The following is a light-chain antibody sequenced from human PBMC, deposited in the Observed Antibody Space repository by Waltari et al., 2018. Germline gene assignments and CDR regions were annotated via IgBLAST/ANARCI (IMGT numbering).Light chain of an antibody. J-gene: IGKJ5*01. Sequence: DIVLTQSPDSLAVSLGERATINCKSSQSLLCSSNKKNYLAWYQQKPRQPPKLRFSWASTRGSGVPDRFSASGSGTDFTLTINSLQAEDVALYSCQQYYTTPITFGQGTRLEIK. V-gene: IGKV4-1*01. CDR3: QQYYTTPIT. CDR2: WAS. CDR1: QSLLCSSNKKNY.